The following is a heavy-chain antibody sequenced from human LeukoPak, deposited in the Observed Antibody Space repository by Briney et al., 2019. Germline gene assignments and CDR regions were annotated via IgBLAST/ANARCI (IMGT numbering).Heavy chain of an antibody. CDR1: GYTFTGYY. V-gene: IGHV1-2*02. CDR2: INPNSGGT. Sequence: ASVKVSCKASGYTFTGYYKHWVRQAPGQGLEWMGWINPNSGGTNYAQKFQGRVTMTRDTSISTAYMELSRLRSDDTAVYYCARANTDEIAAAGLIDYWGQGTLVTVSS. D-gene: IGHD6-13*01. CDR3: ARANTDEIAAAGLIDY. J-gene: IGHJ4*02.